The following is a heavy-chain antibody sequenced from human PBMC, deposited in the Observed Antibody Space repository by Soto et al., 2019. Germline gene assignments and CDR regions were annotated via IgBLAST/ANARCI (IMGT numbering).Heavy chain of an antibody. CDR3: AREGVYYDSSGHYYGGQLDY. Sequence: ASVKVSCKASGYIFSTYGINWVRQAPGQGLEWMGWISTYNGNTNYAQNFQGRVTMTTDTSTNTAHMELRSLRSDDTAVYFCAREGVYYDSSGHYYGGQLDYWGQGTLVTVSS. V-gene: IGHV1-18*04. D-gene: IGHD3-22*01. J-gene: IGHJ4*02. CDR2: ISTYNGNT. CDR1: GYIFSTYG.